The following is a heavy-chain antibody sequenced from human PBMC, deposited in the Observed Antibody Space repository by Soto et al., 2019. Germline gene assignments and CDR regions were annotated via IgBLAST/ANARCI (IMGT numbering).Heavy chain of an antibody. CDR1: GLTFSSYS. Sequence: GGSLRLSCAACGLTFSSYSMIWVRQAPGKGLEWVSYISSSSSTIYYADSVKGRFTISRDNAKNSLYLQMSSLRAEDTAVYYCARDRYFDYYYYGMDVWGQGTTVTVSS. J-gene: IGHJ6*02. D-gene: IGHD1-26*01. CDR3: ARDRYFDYYYYGMDV. CDR2: ISSSSSTI. V-gene: IGHV3-48*01.